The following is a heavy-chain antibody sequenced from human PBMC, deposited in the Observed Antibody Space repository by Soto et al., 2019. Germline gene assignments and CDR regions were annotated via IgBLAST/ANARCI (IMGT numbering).Heavy chain of an antibody. V-gene: IGHV1-8*01. Sequence: GASVKVSCKASGDTSTTYDINWVLQATGHGLEWMGWINPNSGNIGYAQRFQGRVTMTRDTAIRTAYMEVSSLRSDDTDVYYCARGRASGSYYLLDYWGQGTLVTVSS. CDR2: INPNSGNI. CDR1: GDTSTTYD. CDR3: ARGRASGSYYLLDY. D-gene: IGHD3-10*01. J-gene: IGHJ4*02.